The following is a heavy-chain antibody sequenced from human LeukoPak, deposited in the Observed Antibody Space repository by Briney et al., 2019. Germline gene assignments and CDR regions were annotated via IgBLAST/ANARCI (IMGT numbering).Heavy chain of an antibody. V-gene: IGHV3-30*18. Sequence: PGGSLRLSCAASGFTFSSYGMHWVRQAPGKGLEWVAVISYDGSNKYYADSVKGRFTISRDNSKNTLYLQMNSLRAEDTAVYYCAKCRFCSSTTGGCMSVWGKGTTVTVSS. CDR2: ISYDGSNK. CDR1: GFTFSSYG. CDR3: AKCRFCSSTTGGCMSV. J-gene: IGHJ6*04. D-gene: IGHD2-2*01.